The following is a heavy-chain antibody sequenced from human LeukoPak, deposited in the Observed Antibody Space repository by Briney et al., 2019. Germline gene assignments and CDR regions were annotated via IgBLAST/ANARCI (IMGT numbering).Heavy chain of an antibody. CDR3: ARVYGSGSYYNGYYYYYMDV. V-gene: IGHV4-39*01. Sequence: PSETLSLTCSVSGGSISSSSYYWGWIRQPPGKGLEWIGSIYYSGSTYYNPSLKSRVTISVDTSKNQFSLKLSSVTAADTAVYYCARVYGSGSYYNGYYYYYMDVWGKGTTVTISS. J-gene: IGHJ6*03. CDR1: GGSISSSSYY. CDR2: IYYSGST. D-gene: IGHD3-10*01.